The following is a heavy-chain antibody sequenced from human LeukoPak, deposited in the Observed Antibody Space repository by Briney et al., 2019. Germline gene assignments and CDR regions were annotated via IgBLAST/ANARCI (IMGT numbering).Heavy chain of an antibody. J-gene: IGHJ4*02. CDR2: FSGSGGST. D-gene: IGHD4/OR15-4a*01. CDR1: GFTFSSYA. Sequence: PGGSLRLSCAASGFTFSSYAMSWVRQAPGKGLEWVSAFSGSGGSTYYADSVKGRFTISRDNSKNTLYLQMNSLRAEDTAIYYCAKSGLSRFDYWGQGTLVTVSS. V-gene: IGHV3-23*01. CDR3: AKSGLSRFDY.